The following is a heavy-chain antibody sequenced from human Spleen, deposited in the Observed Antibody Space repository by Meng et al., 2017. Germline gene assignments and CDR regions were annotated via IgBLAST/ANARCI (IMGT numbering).Heavy chain of an antibody. J-gene: IGHJ4*02. CDR3: ARGAYSSVYNQQHFDY. CDR2: INHSGST. V-gene: IGHV4-34*01. D-gene: IGHD5-18*01. Sequence: SETLSLTGAVYGGSFSGYYWSWIRQPPGKGLEWIGEINHSGSTNYNPSLKSRVTISVDTSKNQFSLKLSSVTAADTAVYYCARGAYSSVYNQQHFDYWGQGTLVTVSS. CDR1: GGSFSGYY.